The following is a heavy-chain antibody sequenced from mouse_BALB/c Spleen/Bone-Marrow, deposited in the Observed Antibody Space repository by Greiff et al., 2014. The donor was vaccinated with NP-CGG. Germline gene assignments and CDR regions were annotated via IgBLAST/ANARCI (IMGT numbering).Heavy chain of an antibody. CDR1: GYTFTDYY. CDR3: AREEVRRLAWFAY. CDR2: IYPGSGNT. V-gene: IGHV1-77*01. Sequence: QVHVKQSGAELARPGASVKLSCKASGYTFTDYYMNWVKQRTGQGLEWIGEIYPGSGNTYYNEKFRGKATLTADKSSSTVYMQLSSLTSEDSAVYFCAREEVRRLAWFAYWGQGTLVTVSA. J-gene: IGHJ3*01.